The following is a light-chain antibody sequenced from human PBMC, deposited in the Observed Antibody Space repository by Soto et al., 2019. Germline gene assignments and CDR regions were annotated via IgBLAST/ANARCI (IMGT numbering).Light chain of an antibody. J-gene: IGKJ2*01. CDR3: KQYGNSPNT. Sequence: EIVLTQSPGTLSLSPGERATLSCRASQSVPSDWLAWYRHKPGQAPRLLIYGASSRATGVPDRVSGSGSGTYYTPTINSLEPEDFEVNYGKQYGNSPNTFGRGPRLEIK. CDR1: QSVPSDW. CDR2: GAS. V-gene: IGKV3-20*01.